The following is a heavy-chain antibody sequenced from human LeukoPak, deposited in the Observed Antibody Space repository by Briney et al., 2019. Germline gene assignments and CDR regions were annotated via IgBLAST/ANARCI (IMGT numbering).Heavy chain of an antibody. D-gene: IGHD3-3*01. CDR3: ATHTIPGVVTYAFHI. V-gene: IGHV1-24*01. J-gene: IGHJ3*02. CDR1: GYTGIELW. Sequence: ASVKVSCKVSGYTGIELWMHWVRQARGKGLEWMGGFDYENGETVYAQKFQGRVTMTEDTSTDTAYMELSSLTSEDTGVYDCATHTIPGVVTYAFHIWGRGTLVTVSS. CDR2: FDYENGET.